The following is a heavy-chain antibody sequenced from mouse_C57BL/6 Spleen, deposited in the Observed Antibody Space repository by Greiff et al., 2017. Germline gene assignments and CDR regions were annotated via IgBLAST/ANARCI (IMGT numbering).Heavy chain of an antibody. J-gene: IGHJ1*03. CDR1: GYTFTSYT. V-gene: IGHV1-4*01. CDR3: ARGSGNYWYFDV. Sequence: VQLQQSGAELARPGASVKMSCKASGYTFTSYTMHWVKQRPGQGLEWIGYINPSSGYTKYNQKFKDKATLTADKSSSTAYMQLSSLTSEDSAVYYCARGSGNYWYFDVWGTGTTVTVSS. CDR2: INPSSGYT. D-gene: IGHD1-3*01.